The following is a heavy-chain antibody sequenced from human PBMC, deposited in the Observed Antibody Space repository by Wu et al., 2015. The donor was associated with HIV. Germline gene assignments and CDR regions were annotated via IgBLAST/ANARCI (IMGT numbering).Heavy chain of an antibody. Sequence: QVQLEQSGAEVKKPGASVRVSCKASGFSFTDEYIHWVRQAPGQGLEWMGRINSKSGGTNYAQNFQGRVTLTRDTSIGTVYMDLSSLKFDDTAVYYCARVGFADYYDRSGYYGVFDILGPRDNGHRLF. CDR1: GFSFTDEY. J-gene: IGHJ3*02. CDR3: ARVGFADYYDRSGYYGVFDI. CDR2: INSKSGGT. V-gene: IGHV1-2*06. D-gene: IGHD3-22*01.